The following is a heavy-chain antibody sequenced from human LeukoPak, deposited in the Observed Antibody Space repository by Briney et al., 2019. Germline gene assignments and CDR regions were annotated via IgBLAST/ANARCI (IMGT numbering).Heavy chain of an antibody. CDR2: INPNSGGT. CDR1: GYTFTGYY. J-gene: IGHJ4*02. Sequence: ASVKFSCKASGYTFTGYYMHWVRQAPGQGLEWMGRINPNSGGTNYAQKFQGRVTMTRDTSISTAYMELSRLRSDDTAVYYCARDLYDSSGYKFDYWGQGTLVTVSS. D-gene: IGHD3-22*01. V-gene: IGHV1-2*06. CDR3: ARDLYDSSGYKFDY.